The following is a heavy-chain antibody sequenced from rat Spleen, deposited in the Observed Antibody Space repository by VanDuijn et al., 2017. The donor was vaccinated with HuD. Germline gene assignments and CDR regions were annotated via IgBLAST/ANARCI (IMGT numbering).Heavy chain of an antibody. J-gene: IGHJ2*01. D-gene: IGHD1-7*01. CDR3: TRERTTGILDY. CDR2: MRYNGDI. Sequence: QVQLKESGPGLVQPSQTLSLTYTVSGFSLTSYSVQWVRQPPGKGLEWMGRMRYNGDISYNLGLKSRLSITRDTSKNQVFLKMNSLQTDDTGTYYCTRERTTGILDYWGQGVMVTVSS. V-gene: IGHV2-63*01. CDR1: GFSLTSYS.